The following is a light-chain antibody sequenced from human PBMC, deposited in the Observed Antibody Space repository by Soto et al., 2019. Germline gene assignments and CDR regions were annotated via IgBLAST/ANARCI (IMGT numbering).Light chain of an antibody. CDR3: QQSYTTPWT. V-gene: IGKV1-39*01. Sequence: DIQMTQSPSSLSASVGDRVTITCRASQSISYYLNWYQQKPGRAPRLLIYTTSSLQSGVPSKFSGSASGTDFTLTISSLQPEDFATYDCQQSYTTPWTFGQVTKVEIK. CDR2: TTS. CDR1: QSISYY. J-gene: IGKJ1*01.